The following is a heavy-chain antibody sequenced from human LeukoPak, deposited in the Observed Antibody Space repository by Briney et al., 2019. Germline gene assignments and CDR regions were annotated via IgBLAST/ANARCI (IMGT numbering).Heavy chain of an antibody. V-gene: IGHV1-18*01. CDR2: ISTYNGNT. D-gene: IGHD2-2*01. CDR1: GYTFTTYG. Sequence: ASVKVSCKASGYTFTTYGINWLRQAPGQGLEWMGWISTYNGNTNYAQKLQGRDTMTTDTSTSTAYMELRSLRSDDTAVYYCARTCSTTSCYVIYWGQGTLVTVSS. CDR3: ARTCSTTSCYVIY. J-gene: IGHJ4*02.